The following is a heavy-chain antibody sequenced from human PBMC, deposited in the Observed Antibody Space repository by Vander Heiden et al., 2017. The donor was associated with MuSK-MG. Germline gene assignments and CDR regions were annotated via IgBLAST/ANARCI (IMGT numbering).Heavy chain of an antibody. CDR3: ARRLWFLTDPNWIDP. V-gene: IGHV5-51*01. CDR2: TYPPESDT. D-gene: IGHD2-21*01. CDR1: ADTFTHYW. J-gene: IGHJ5*01. Sequence: EVQLVQSGAEVKKPGESLKISCKGSADTFTHYWIAWVRQVPGRGPEGVGITYPPESDTQYTRSFHGHVTISVDKSINTLYLQWSSLKASDTGIYYCARRLWFLTDPNWIDPWGQGALVTVSS.